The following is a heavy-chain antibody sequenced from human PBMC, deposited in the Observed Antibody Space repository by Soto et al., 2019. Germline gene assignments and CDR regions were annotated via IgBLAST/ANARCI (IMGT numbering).Heavy chain of an antibody. Sequence: ASVKVSCKASGYTFTSYGISWVRQAPGQGLEWMGWISAYNGNTNYAQKLQGRVTMTTDTSTSTAYMELRSLRSDDTAVYYCARDLYYDSSGRFDYWGQGTLVTVSS. CDR1: GYTFTSYG. D-gene: IGHD3-22*01. CDR3: ARDLYYDSSGRFDY. J-gene: IGHJ4*02. CDR2: ISAYNGNT. V-gene: IGHV1-18*04.